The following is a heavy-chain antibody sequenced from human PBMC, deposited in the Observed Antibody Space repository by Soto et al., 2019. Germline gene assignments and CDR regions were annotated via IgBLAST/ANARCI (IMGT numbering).Heavy chain of an antibody. Sequence: PSETLSLTCAVSGGSISSSNWWSWVRQPPGKGLEWIGEIYHSGSTNYNPSLKSRVTISVDKSKNQFSLKLSSVTAADTAVYYCERGQGTRENWFDPWGQGTLVTVSS. J-gene: IGHJ5*02. CDR3: ERGQGTRENWFDP. D-gene: IGHD3-10*01. CDR1: GGSISSSNW. V-gene: IGHV4-4*02. CDR2: IYHSGST.